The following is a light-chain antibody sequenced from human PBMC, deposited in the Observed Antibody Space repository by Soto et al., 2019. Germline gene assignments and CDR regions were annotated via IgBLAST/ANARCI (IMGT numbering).Light chain of an antibody. CDR2: EVS. CDR3: SSYTSSSVV. V-gene: IGLV2-14*01. Sequence: QSALTQPASVSGSPGQSITISCTGTSSDVGGYNYVSWYQQHPGKAPKLMIYEVSTRPSGVSNRFSGSKSGNTASLTISGLQAEDEADYYCSSYTSSSVVFGGGTKRTVL. J-gene: IGLJ2*01. CDR1: SSDVGGYNY.